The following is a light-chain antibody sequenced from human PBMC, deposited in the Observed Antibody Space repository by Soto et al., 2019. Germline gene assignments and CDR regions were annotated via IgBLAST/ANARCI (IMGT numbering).Light chain of an antibody. V-gene: IGKV3-15*01. CDR1: QSVRSN. CDR2: GAS. CDR3: QQYNNWPIT. J-gene: IGKJ5*01. Sequence: IVLTQSPGTLSLSPGERATLSCRASQSVRSNLAWYQQKPGQAPRLLIYGASTRATGIPARFSGSGSGTEFTLTISSLQSEDFAVYYCQQYNNWPITFGQGTQLEIK.